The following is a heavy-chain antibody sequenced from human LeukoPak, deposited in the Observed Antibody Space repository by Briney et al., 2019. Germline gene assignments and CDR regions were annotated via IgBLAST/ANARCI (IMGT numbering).Heavy chain of an antibody. CDR2: IYYSGGT. J-gene: IGHJ4*02. CDR1: GGSISSYY. CDR3: ARESRGGWESYFDY. Sequence: SETLSLTCTVSGGSISSYYWSWIRQPPGKGLEWIGYIYYSGGTNYNPSLKSRVTISVDTSKNQFSLKLSSVTAADTAVYYCARESRGGWESYFDYWGQGTLVTVSS. V-gene: IGHV4-59*01. D-gene: IGHD6-19*01.